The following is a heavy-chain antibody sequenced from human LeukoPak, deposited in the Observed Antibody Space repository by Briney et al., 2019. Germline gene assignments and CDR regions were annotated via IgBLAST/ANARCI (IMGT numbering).Heavy chain of an antibody. CDR2: INLSGHT. CDR1: SYSIPVGYY. CDR3: ARQVATKGEWXXDI. Sequence: AETLSLTCSVSSYSIPVGYYWGWIRQSPGKGLDWIGSINLSGHTYYNPSLKSRVTISVDTSKNQFSLKLSSVTASDTAMYYCARQVATKGEWXXDIXXXGTXVTASS. J-gene: IGHJ3*02. D-gene: IGHD5-12*01. V-gene: IGHV4-38-2*01.